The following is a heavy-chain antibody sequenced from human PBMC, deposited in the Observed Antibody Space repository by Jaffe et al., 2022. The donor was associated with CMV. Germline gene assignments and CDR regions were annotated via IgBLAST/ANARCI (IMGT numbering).Heavy chain of an antibody. CDR2: ISSSGRII. D-gene: IGHD2-15*01. CDR3: ATVVECTGGGCYGGYAY. CDR1: GFIFSSYE. V-gene: IGHV3-48*03. J-gene: IGHJ4*02. Sequence: EVQLVESGGGLVQPGGSLRLSCATSGFIFSSYEMNWVRQAPGKGLEWVSYISSSGRIIYYADSVKGRFTISRDNAKNSLYLQMNSLRAEDTAVYYCATVVECTGGGCYGGYAYWGQGTLVTVSS.